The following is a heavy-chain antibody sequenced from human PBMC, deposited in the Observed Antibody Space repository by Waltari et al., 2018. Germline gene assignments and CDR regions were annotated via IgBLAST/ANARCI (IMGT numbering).Heavy chain of an antibody. J-gene: IGHJ4*02. V-gene: IGHV4-4*07. CDR1: GDSVNSFY. CDR3: SRGPRQSGTSSWIFDY. Sequence: QVQLQESGPGRVKPSETLSLTCSVSGDSVNSFYWSWIRQPAGKGLEWIGRISSSGGTDYNPSLRRRVTRSLEMSKNQISLQLASVTAADTAVYLCSRGPRQSGTSSWIFDYWGQG. CDR2: ISSSGGT. D-gene: IGHD6-13*01.